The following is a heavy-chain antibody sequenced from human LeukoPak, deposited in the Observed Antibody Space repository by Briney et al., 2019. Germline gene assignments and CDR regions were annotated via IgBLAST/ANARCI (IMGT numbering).Heavy chain of an antibody. CDR1: GFTFRSYT. D-gene: IGHD6-13*01. Sequence: GGSLRPSCAASGFTFRSYTMHWVRQAPGKGLDWVAVTSKDGFNEYYADAVKGRFTSSRDKSKNRLYLQMNSLRAEDTAVYYCARDQISSSWWGGFYFDYWGQGTLVTVSS. V-gene: IGHV3-30-3*01. CDR2: TSKDGFNE. J-gene: IGHJ4*02. CDR3: ARDQISSSWWGGFYFDY.